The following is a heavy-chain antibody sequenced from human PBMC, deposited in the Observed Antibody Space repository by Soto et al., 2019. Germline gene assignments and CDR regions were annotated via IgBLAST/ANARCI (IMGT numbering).Heavy chain of an antibody. CDR2: INTYTGNI. V-gene: IGHV1-18*01. J-gene: IGHJ4*02. Sequence: QVQLVQSGAEVKKPGASVKVSCKVSGYTFASYGISWARQAPGQGLEWMGWINTYTGNINYAQKLQGRVTMTTDTSTSTAYMALRSLRSDDTALYYCARERGGYKHFDYWGQGTLVTVSS. CDR3: ARERGGYKHFDY. D-gene: IGHD1-26*01. CDR1: GYTFASYG.